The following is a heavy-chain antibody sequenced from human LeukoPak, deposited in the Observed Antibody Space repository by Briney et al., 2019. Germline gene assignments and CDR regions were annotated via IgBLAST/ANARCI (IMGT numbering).Heavy chain of an antibody. Sequence: PSETLSLTCTVSGGSISSYYWSWIRQPPGKGLEWVGYIYYSGSTNYNPSLKSQVTISVETSKNHVSQKLSSVTAADTAVYYCARGTVATIFYWGQGNLVIVSS. D-gene: IGHD5-12*01. J-gene: IGHJ4*02. CDR3: ARGTVATIFY. CDR1: GGSISSYY. CDR2: IYYSGST. V-gene: IGHV4-59*01.